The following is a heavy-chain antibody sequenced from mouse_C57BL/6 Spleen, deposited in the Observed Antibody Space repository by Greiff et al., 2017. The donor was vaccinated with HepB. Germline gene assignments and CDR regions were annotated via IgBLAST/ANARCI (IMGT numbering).Heavy chain of an antibody. CDR2: INPSSGYT. V-gene: IGHV1-4*01. CDR1: GYTFTSYT. J-gene: IGHJ2*01. CDR3: AREGVYFDY. Sequence: QVQLQQSGAELARPGASVKMSCKASGYTFTSYTMHWVKQRPGQGLEWIGDINPSSGYTKYNQKFKDKATLTAVNSSSTAYLQLCSLTYENSAVYYCAREGVYFDYWGQGTTLTVSS.